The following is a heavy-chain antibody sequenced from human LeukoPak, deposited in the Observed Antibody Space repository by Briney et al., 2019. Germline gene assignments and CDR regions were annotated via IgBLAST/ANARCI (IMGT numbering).Heavy chain of an antibody. V-gene: IGHV4-59*08. J-gene: IGHJ5*02. Sequence: PSETLSLTCTVSGGSISTYYWNWIRQPPGKGLEWIGRIHYSGSTKYNPSLESRVTISLDTSKNQFSLYLNSVTAADTAVYYCARGRAISWSGYWFDPWGQGTLVTVSS. CDR2: IHYSGST. CDR3: ARGRAISWSGYWFDP. D-gene: IGHD3-3*01. CDR1: GGSISTYY.